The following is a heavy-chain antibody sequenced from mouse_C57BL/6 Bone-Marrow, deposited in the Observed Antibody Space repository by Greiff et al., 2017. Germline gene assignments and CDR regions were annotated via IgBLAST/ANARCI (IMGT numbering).Heavy chain of an antibody. V-gene: IGHV1-72*01. Sequence: QVQLQQPGAELVKPGASVKLSCKASGYTFTSYWMHWVKQRPGRGLEWIGRIDPDSGGTKYNEKFKSKATLTVDKPSSTAYVQLSSLTSEDAAVSYCASANCFYWYFADWGTGTTVTVSA. CDR3: ASANCFYWYFAD. CDR1: GYTFTSYW. CDR2: IDPDSGGT. J-gene: IGHJ1*03. D-gene: IGHD4-1*01.